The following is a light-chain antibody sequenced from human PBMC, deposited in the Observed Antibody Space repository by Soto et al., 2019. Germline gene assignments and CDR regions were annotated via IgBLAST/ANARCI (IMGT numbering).Light chain of an antibody. CDR2: DAS. V-gene: IGKV1-33*01. CDR1: RDISVY. J-gene: IGKJ2*01. Sequence: DIQMTQSPSSLSASLGDRVTITCQASRDISVYLNWYQQKPGKPPKLRVYDASNLQTGVPSRFSGSGSGTHFRFTISSLQPEDIATYYCQQYDNLPPYTFGQGTTLEIK. CDR3: QQYDNLPPYT.